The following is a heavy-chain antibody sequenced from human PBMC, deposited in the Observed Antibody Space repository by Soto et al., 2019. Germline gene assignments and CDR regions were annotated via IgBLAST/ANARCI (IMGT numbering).Heavy chain of an antibody. Sequence: QVQLVQSGAEVKNPGSSVKVSCKASGGTFSSYTISWVRQAPGQGLEWMGRIIPILGIANYAQKFQGRVTITADKSTSTAYMELSSLRSEDTAVYYCAGGEYYSSGLLIWFDPWGQGTLVTVSS. V-gene: IGHV1-69*02. CDR1: GGTFSSYT. CDR3: AGGEYYSSGLLIWFDP. J-gene: IGHJ5*02. D-gene: IGHD6-19*01. CDR2: IIPILGIA.